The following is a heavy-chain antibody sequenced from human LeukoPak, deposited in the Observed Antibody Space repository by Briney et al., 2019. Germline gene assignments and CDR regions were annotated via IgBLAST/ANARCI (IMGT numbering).Heavy chain of an antibody. CDR3: ARARIDY. CDR1: GFTFSSYW. V-gene: IGHV3-7*04. Sequence: GGSLRLSCVGSGFTFSSYWMTWVRQAPGKGLEWVANIKDGGSEKYSVDSVKGRFTISRGNAKNLLYLQMSSLRAEDTAVYYCARARIDYWGQGTLVTVSS. CDR2: IKDGGSEK. J-gene: IGHJ4*02. D-gene: IGHD1-14*01.